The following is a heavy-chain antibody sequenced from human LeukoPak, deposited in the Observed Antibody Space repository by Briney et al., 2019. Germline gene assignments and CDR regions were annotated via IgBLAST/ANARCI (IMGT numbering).Heavy chain of an antibody. CDR1: GYTFTNYD. D-gene: IGHD2-15*01. CDR3: ARRIRSDDLDF. Sequence: ASVKVSCKASGYTFTNYDINWVRQASGQGLEWMGWMNPNTGNTGYAQKFQGRVTMTRHTSISTAYMELSSLRSDDTAVYFCARRIRSDDLDFWGQGTLVTVSS. CDR2: MNPNTGNT. J-gene: IGHJ4*02. V-gene: IGHV1-8*01.